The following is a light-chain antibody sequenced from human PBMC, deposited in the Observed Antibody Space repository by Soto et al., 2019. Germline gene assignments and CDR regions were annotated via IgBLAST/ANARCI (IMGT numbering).Light chain of an antibody. Sequence: EIVLTQSPGTLSLSPGERATLSCRASQSVSSSYLAWYXTXXXXXXXXXXXXXXXXETGXTDRFSGSAYGTDLNITISRLENDYSELYLRQEYNNWPTKKFGQGTTGDMK. CDR1: QSVSSSY. CDR2: XXX. J-gene: IGKJ1*01. CDR3: QEYNNWPTKK. V-gene: IGKV3-20*01.